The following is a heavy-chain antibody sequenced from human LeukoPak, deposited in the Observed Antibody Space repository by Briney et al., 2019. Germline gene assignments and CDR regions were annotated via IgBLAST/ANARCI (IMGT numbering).Heavy chain of an antibody. CDR2: IYYSGST. Sequence: SETLSLTCTVSGGSIGTYYWSWIRQPPGKGLEWIGYIYYSGSTNYNPSLKSRVTMSVDTSKNQFSLKLSSVTAADTAVYYCARDLYDSSGSMGIYTFDYWGQGTLVTVSS. D-gene: IGHD3-22*01. V-gene: IGHV4-59*01. J-gene: IGHJ4*02. CDR3: ARDLYDSSGSMGIYTFDY. CDR1: GGSIGTYY.